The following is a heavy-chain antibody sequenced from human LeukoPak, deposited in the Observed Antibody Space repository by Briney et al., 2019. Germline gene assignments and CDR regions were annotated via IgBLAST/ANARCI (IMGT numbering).Heavy chain of an antibody. D-gene: IGHD5-24*01. Sequence: GGSLRLSCAASGFTFSTSWMHRVRQAPGKGLVWVSRVESNGRNTIYADSVKGRFTISRDNRKNTLYLQMNSLRAEDTAVYYCARDGSAYNFDYWGQGTLVTASS. CDR1: GFTFSTSW. V-gene: IGHV3-74*01. CDR2: VESNGRNT. J-gene: IGHJ4*02. CDR3: ARDGSAYNFDY.